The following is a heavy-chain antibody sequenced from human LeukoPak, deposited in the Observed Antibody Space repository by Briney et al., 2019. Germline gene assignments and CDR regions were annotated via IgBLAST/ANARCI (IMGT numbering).Heavy chain of an antibody. CDR3: ARGPYYYYMDV. CDR2: MYTSGRT. J-gene: IGHJ6*03. CDR1: GASISSYY. V-gene: IGHV4-4*07. Sequence: SETLSLTCTVSGASISSYYWSWIRQPAGKGLEWIGRMYTSGRTNYNPSLRSRVTMSVDTSKNQFSLKLSSVTAADTAVYYCARGPYYYYMDVWGKGTTVTISS.